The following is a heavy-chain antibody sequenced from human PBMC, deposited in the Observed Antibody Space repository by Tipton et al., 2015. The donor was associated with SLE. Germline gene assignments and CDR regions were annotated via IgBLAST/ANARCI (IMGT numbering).Heavy chain of an antibody. CDR3: ARDIEAPGDFLYLDY. J-gene: IGHJ4*02. CDR1: GISISPHY. Sequence: TLSLTCKVSGISISPHYWGWIRHPPGKGLARIGQMHNRGDSTYNPSLKSRVTMSVDTSKNHFSLKLTSVIAADTAVYYCARDIEAPGDFLYLDYWGQGILVTVSS. CDR2: MHNRGDS. V-gene: IGHV4-59*11. D-gene: IGHD7-27*01.